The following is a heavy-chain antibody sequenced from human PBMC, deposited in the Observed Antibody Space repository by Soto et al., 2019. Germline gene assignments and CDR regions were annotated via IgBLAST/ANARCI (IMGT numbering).Heavy chain of an antibody. Sequence: SETLSLTCAVSGYSISSGYYWGCIRQPPGKGLEWIGSIYHSGSTYYNPSLKSRVTISVDTSKNQFSLKLSSVTAADTAVYYCARDRITIFGVAPFDYWGQGTLVTVSS. J-gene: IGHJ4*02. CDR2: IYHSGST. CDR3: ARDRITIFGVAPFDY. D-gene: IGHD3-3*01. V-gene: IGHV4-38-2*02. CDR1: GYSISSGYY.